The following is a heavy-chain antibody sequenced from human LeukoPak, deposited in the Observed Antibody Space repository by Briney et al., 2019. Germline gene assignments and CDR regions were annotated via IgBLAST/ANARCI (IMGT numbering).Heavy chain of an antibody. CDR3: ARTITVAGKYYFDY. CDR1: GGSFSGYY. V-gene: IGHV4-34*01. J-gene: IGHJ4*02. CDR2: INHSGST. Sequence: ETLSLTCAVYGGSFSGYYWSWIRQPPGKGLEWIGEINHSGSTNYNPSLKSRVTISVDTSKSQFSLKLSSVTAADTAVYYCARTITVAGKYYFDYWGQGTLVTVSS. D-gene: IGHD6-19*01.